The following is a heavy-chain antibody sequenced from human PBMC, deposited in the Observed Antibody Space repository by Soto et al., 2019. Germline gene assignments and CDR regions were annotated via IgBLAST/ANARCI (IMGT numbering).Heavy chain of an antibody. J-gene: IGHJ6*02. Sequence: VGSLRLSCAASGFTFSSYAMHWVRQARGKGLEWVAVISYDGSNKYYADSVKGRFTISRDNSKNTLYLQMNSLRAEDTAVYYCARDQEGRTGDLSGYYYYYGMDVWGQGTTVTVSS. CDR3: ARDQEGRTGDLSGYYYYYGMDV. CDR2: ISYDGSNK. D-gene: IGHD1-1*01. V-gene: IGHV3-30-3*01. CDR1: GFTFSSYA.